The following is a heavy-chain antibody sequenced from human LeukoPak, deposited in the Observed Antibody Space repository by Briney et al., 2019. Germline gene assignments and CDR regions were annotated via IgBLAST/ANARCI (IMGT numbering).Heavy chain of an antibody. J-gene: IGHJ4*02. V-gene: IGHV5-51*01. CDR1: GYTFTSYW. Sequence: GESLKISCKGTGYTFTSYWSGWVRQMPGKGLEWMGIIYPGDSVTRYSPSFQGQVTISADKSISPAYLKWSSLKASDTAVYYCARRGDGYNLNFDYWGEGTLVTVSS. D-gene: IGHD5-24*01. CDR2: IYPGDSVT. CDR3: ARRGDGYNLNFDY.